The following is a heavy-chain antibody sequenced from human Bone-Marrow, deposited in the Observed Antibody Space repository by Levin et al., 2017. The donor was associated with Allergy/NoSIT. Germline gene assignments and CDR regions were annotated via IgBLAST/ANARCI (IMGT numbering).Heavy chain of an antibody. CDR3: AKEGFLEWLFYYYYYMDV. CDR1: GFTFSSYA. CDR2: ISGSGGST. V-gene: IGHV3-23*01. D-gene: IGHD3-3*01. Sequence: GGSLRLSCAASGFTFSSYAMSWVRQAPGKGLEWVSAISGSGGSTYYADSVKGRFTISRDNSKNTLYLQMNSLRAEDTAVYYCAKEGFLEWLFYYYYYMDVWGKGTTVTVSS. J-gene: IGHJ6*03.